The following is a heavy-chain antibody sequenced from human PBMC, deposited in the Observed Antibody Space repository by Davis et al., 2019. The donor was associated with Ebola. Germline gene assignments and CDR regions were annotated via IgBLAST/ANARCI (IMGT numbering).Heavy chain of an antibody. D-gene: IGHD3-9*01. CDR1: GFTFDDYA. V-gene: IGHV3-20*04. J-gene: IGHJ5*01. CDR2: INWNGGSS. CDR3: ARVNAMTGYSRFDS. Sequence: GGSLRLSCAASGFTFDDYAMTWVRQAPGKGLEWVSGINWNGGSSGYADSVKGRFTISRDNAKNSLFLQMNSLRVEDTAFYYCARVNAMTGYSRFDSWGQGTLVTVSS.